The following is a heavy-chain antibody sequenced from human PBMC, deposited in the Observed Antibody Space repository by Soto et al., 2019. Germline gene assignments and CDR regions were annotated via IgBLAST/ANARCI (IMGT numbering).Heavy chain of an antibody. CDR3: AKSDVAGRPYYFNY. V-gene: IGHV3-23*01. D-gene: IGHD3-10*01. J-gene: IGHJ4*02. Sequence: PGGSLRLSCAASGFTFSSYAMSWVRQAPGKGLEWVSGVSGSGGSTSYADSVRGRFTISRDNSKNTLYLQMNSLRTEDTALYYCAKSDVAGRPYYFNYWGQGTLVTVSS. CDR2: VSGSGGST. CDR1: GFTFSSYA.